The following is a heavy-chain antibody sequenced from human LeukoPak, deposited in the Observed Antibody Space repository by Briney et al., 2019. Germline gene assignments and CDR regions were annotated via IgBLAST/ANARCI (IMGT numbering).Heavy chain of an antibody. CDR3: ARLGDQYSSSFNWFDP. CDR1: GGSISSYY. D-gene: IGHD6-13*01. J-gene: IGHJ5*02. V-gene: IGHV4-59*08. Sequence: SETLSLTCTVSGGSISSYYWSWIRQPPGKGLEWIGYIYYSGSTNYNPSLKSRVTISVDTSKNQFSLKLSSVTAAGTAVYYCARLGDQYSSSFNWFDPWGQGTLVTVSS. CDR2: IYYSGST.